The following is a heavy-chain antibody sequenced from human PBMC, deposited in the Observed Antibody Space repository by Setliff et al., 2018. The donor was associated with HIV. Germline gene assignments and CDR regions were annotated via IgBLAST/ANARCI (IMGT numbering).Heavy chain of an antibody. CDR2: IKLSSGGT. J-gene: IGHJ3*01. D-gene: IGHD3-22*01. CDR3: ARDRHHYDSSGFDASDL. CDR1: GNSFNGDF. V-gene: IGHV1-2*02. Sequence: ASVKVSCKAPGNSFNGDFLNWVRQAPGQGLEWMGNIKLSSGGTKFAQKFLGRVTMTRDTSTSTAYMELSSLRSEDTAMYYCARDRHHYDSSGFDASDLWGQGTMVTVSS.